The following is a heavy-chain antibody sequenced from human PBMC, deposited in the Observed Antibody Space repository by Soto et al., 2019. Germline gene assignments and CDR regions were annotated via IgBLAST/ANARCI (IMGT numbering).Heavy chain of an antibody. CDR3: ARDPSGPAATPYYFDY. D-gene: IGHD2-2*02. Sequence: QVQLVESGGGVVQPGRSLRLSCAASGFTFDLYAMHWVRQAPGKGLEWVAVLWSDGRSKYYADSVKGRFTISRDSSKNTLYLQMNSLRAEDTAVFYCARDPSGPAATPYYFDYWGQGTRVTVSS. CDR1: GFTFDLYA. CDR2: LWSDGRSK. J-gene: IGHJ4*02. V-gene: IGHV3-33*01.